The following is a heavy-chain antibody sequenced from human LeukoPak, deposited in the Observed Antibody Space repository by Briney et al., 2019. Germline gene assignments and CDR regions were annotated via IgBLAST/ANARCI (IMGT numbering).Heavy chain of an antibody. J-gene: IGHJ4*02. CDR2: IYYSGST. CDR1: GGSISSYY. CDR3: ARERLAYCGGDCYDYFDY. V-gene: IGHV4-59*01. D-gene: IGHD2-21*01. Sequence: PSETLSLTCTVSGGSISSYYWSWIRQPPGKGLEWIGYIYYSGSTNYNPSLKSRVTISVDTFKNQFSLKLSSVTAADTAVYYCARERLAYCGGDCYDYFDYWGQGTLVTVSS.